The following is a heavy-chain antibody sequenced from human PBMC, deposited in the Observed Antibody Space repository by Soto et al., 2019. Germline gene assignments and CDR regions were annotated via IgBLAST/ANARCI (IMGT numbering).Heavy chain of an antibody. CDR3: ARELRFGEDYCGMDV. CDR1: GGSISSGGYY. J-gene: IGHJ6*02. CDR2: IYYSWST. Sequence: QVQLQESGPGLVKPSQTLSLTCTVSGGSISSGGYYWSWIRQHPGKGLEWIGYIYYSWSTYYNPSLKSRVTISVDTSKNQFALKLSSVTAADTAVYYCARELRFGEDYCGMDVWGPGTTVTVS. D-gene: IGHD3-10*01. V-gene: IGHV4-31*03.